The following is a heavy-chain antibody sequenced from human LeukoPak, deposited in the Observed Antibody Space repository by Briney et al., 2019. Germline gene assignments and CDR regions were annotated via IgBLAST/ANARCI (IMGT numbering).Heavy chain of an antibody. D-gene: IGHD2-15*01. CDR2: IYYSGST. V-gene: IGHV4-30-4*01. J-gene: IGHJ3*02. CDR3: ARAELPDAFDI. Sequence: SETLSLTCTVSGGSISSGDYYWSWIRQPPGKGLEWIGYIYYSGSTYYNPSLKSRVTISVDTSKNQFSLRLSSVTAADTAVYYCARAELPDAFDIWGQGTTVTVSS. CDR1: GGSISSGDYY.